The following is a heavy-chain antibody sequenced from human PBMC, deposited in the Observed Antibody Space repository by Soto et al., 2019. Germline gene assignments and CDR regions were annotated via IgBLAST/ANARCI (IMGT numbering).Heavy chain of an antibody. CDR1: GGSISRTSYA. CDR2: IDYSGTI. D-gene: IGHD3-16*01. V-gene: IGHV4-39*07. Sequence: SETLSLTCDAPGGSISRTSYACGWIRQSPGKGLEWIGTIDYSGTIYYNPSLKSRITISVDTSKNQFSLKLSAVTAADTAESYCGRGDRSIMFTLVIRSAPTSLDFRGPGTL. J-gene: IGHJ4*03. CDR3: GRGDRSIMFTLVIRSAPTSLDF.